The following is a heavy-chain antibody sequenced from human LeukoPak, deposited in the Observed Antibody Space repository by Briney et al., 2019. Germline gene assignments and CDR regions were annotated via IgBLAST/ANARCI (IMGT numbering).Heavy chain of an antibody. CDR1: GFTFSSYA. CDR3: ARDVGIAAADDY. Sequence: GRSLRLSCAASGFTFSSYAMHWVRQAPGKGLEWVAVISYDGSNKYYADSVKGRFTISRDNSKNTLYLQMNSLRAEDTAVYYCARDVGIAAADDYWGQGTLVTVSS. V-gene: IGHV3-30*04. CDR2: ISYDGSNK. J-gene: IGHJ4*02. D-gene: IGHD6-13*01.